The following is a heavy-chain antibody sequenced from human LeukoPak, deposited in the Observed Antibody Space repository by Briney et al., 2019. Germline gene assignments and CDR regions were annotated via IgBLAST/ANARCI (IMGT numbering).Heavy chain of an antibody. CDR2: ISAYNGNT. V-gene: IGHV1-18*01. J-gene: IGHJ5*02. D-gene: IGHD6-13*01. Sequence: ASVKVSCKASGYTFTSYDINWVRQATGQGLEWMGWISAYNGNTNYAQKLQGRVTMTTDTSTSTAYMELRSLRSDDTAVYYCARDNAFLLGIAAAAIDPWGQGTLVTVSS. CDR3: ARDNAFLLGIAAAAIDP. CDR1: GYTFTSYD.